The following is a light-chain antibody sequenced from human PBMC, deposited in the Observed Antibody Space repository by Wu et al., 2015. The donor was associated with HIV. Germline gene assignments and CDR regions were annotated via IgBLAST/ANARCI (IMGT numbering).Light chain of an antibody. V-gene: IGKV3-15*01. CDR3: QQYNKWPLT. Sequence: EVVMTQSPVTLSVSPGERVTLSCRATESVSSELAWYQQKPSQAPRLLIYGASSRAAGFPARFSGSGSGTEFTLTISSLQSEDFAVYYCQQYNKWPLTFGQGTKVELK. CDR2: GAS. J-gene: IGKJ1*01. CDR1: ESVSSE.